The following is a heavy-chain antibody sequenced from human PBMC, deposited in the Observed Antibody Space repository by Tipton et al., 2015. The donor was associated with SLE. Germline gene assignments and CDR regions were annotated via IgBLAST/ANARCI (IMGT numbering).Heavy chain of an antibody. D-gene: IGHD3-3*01. CDR2: IYYSGST. Sequence: TLSLTCTVSGGSVSSSSYYWSWIRQPPGKGLEWIGYIYYSGSTNYNPTLKSRVTISVDTYKNQFYLKLSSVTAADTAVYYCARCFRRTIFGVVSDDAFDIWGQGTIVTVSS. J-gene: IGHJ3*02. CDR1: GGSVSSSSYY. CDR3: ARCFRRTIFGVVSDDAFDI. V-gene: IGHV4-61*01.